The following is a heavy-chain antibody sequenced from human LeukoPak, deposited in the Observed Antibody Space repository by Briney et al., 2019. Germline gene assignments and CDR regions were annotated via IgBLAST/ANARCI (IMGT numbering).Heavy chain of an antibody. D-gene: IGHD4-23*01. CDR3: ARDRDYGGNLYAFDI. V-gene: IGHV3-53*01. CDR1: GFTVSSKY. J-gene: IGHJ3*02. Sequence: GGSLRLSCAASGFTVSSKYMSWVRQAPGKGLEWVSVIYTAGSTYYADSVKGRFTISRDNYKNTLYLQMNNLRAEDTAVYYCARDRDYGGNLYAFDIWGQGTMVTVSS. CDR2: IYTAGST.